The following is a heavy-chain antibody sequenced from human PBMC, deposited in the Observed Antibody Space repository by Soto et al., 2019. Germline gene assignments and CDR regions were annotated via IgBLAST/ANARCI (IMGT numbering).Heavy chain of an antibody. Sequence: PGESLKISCKGSGYSFTSYWIGWVRQMPGKGLEWLGIIYPGDSDTRYSPSFQGQVTISADKSISTAYLQWSSLKASDTAMYYCARRMYYYDSSGYPRYYYYYGMDVWGQGTTVTVS. J-gene: IGHJ6*02. CDR3: ARRMYYYDSSGYPRYYYYYGMDV. CDR2: IYPGDSDT. CDR1: GYSFTSYW. V-gene: IGHV5-51*01. D-gene: IGHD3-22*01.